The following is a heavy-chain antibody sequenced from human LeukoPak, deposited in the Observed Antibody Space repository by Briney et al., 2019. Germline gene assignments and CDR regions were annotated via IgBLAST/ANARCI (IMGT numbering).Heavy chain of an antibody. J-gene: IGHJ5*02. CDR3: ARGGGYSSGWYGGVGFDP. Sequence: SETLSLTCTVSGGSISSYYWSWIRQPPGKGLEWIGYIYYSGSTNYNPSLKSRVTISVDTSKNQFSLKLSSVAAADTAVYYCARGGGYSSGWYGGVGFDPWGQGTLVTVSS. CDR2: IYYSGST. D-gene: IGHD6-19*01. V-gene: IGHV4-59*12. CDR1: GGSISSYY.